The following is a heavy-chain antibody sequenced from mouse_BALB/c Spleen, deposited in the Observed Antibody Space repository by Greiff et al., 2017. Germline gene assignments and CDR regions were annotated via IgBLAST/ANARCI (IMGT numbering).Heavy chain of an antibody. Sequence: EVKLVESGGGLVQPGGSLRLSCAPSGFTFTDYYMSWVRQPPGKALEWLGFIRNKANGYTTEYSASVKGRFTISRDNSQSILYLQMNTLGAEDSSTYYCASDHYGSSHYYSLDYWGQGTSVTVSS. V-gene: IGHV7-3*02. CDR2: IRNKANGYTT. CDR1: GFTFTDYY. D-gene: IGHD1-1*01. J-gene: IGHJ4*01. CDR3: ASDHYGSSHYYSLDY.